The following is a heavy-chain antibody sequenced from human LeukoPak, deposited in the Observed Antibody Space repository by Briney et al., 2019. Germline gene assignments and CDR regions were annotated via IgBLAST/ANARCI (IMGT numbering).Heavy chain of an antibody. CDR3: AKEGNYYDSSGHYYGEGYFDY. Sequence: GASLRLSCAASGFTFSSYAMSWVRQAPGKGLEWVSAISGSGGSTYYADSVKGRFTISRDNSKNTLYLQMNSLRAEDTAVYYCAKEGNYYDSSGHYYGEGYFDYWGQGTLVTVSS. CDR1: GFTFSSYA. V-gene: IGHV3-23*01. CDR2: ISGSGGST. D-gene: IGHD3-22*01. J-gene: IGHJ4*02.